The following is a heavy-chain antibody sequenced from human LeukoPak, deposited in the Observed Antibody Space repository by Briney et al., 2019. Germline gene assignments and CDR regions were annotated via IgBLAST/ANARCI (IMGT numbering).Heavy chain of an antibody. CDR2: INFNSGGT. CDR1: GYSFTGFY. J-gene: IGHJ4*02. CDR3: ARGYYDLSLDY. V-gene: IGHV1-2*02. Sequence: GASVKVSCKASGYSFTGFYLYWVRQAPGPGLELMGWINFNSGGTNYAQQFQGRVTMTRDRSISTAYMELSRLRSDDTAVYCCARGYYDLSLDYWGQGTLVTVSS. D-gene: IGHD3-3*01.